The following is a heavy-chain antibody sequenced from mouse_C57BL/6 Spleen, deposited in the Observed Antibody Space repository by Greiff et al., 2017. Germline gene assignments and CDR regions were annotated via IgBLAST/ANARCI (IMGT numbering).Heavy chain of an antibody. CDR3: ARSLSNGFDV. CDR2: IYPGDGDT. J-gene: IGHJ1*03. CDR1: GYAFSSYW. D-gene: IGHD1-1*01. Sequence: LQESGAELVKPGASVKISCKASGYAFSSYWMNWVKQRPGKGLEWIGQIYPGDGDTNYNGKFKGKATLTADKSSSTAYMQLSSLTSEDSAVYFCARSLSNGFDVWGTGTTVTVSS. V-gene: IGHV1-80*01.